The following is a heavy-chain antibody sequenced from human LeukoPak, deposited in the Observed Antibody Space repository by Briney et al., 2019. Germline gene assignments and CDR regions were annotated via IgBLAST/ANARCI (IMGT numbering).Heavy chain of an antibody. CDR1: GGSISSYY. CDR3: ARDLRSIAADWFDP. V-gene: IGHV4-59*01. J-gene: IGHJ5*02. Sequence: SETLSLTCTVSGGSISSYYWSWIRQPPEKGLEWIGYIYYSGSTNYNPSLKSRVTISVDTSKNQFSLKLSSVTAADTAVYYCARDLRSIAADWFDPWGQGTLVTVSS. CDR2: IYYSGST. D-gene: IGHD6-13*01.